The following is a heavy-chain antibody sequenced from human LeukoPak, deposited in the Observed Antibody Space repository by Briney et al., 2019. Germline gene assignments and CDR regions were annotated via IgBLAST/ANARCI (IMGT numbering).Heavy chain of an antibody. CDR2: IYSGGST. J-gene: IGHJ6*02. V-gene: IGHV3-66*01. D-gene: IGHD3-3*01. Sequence: GGSLRLSCAASGFTVSSNYMSWVRQAPGKGLEWVSVIYSGGSTYYADSVKGRFTISRDNSKNTLYLQMNSLRAEDTAVYYCARDDPSEVNYDFSYYYGMDVWGQGTTVTVSS. CDR3: ARDDPSEVNYDFSYYYGMDV. CDR1: GFTVSSNY.